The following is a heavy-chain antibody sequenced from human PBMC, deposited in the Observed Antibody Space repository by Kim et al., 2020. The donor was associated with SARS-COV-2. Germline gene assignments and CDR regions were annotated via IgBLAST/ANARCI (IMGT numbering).Heavy chain of an antibody. CDR2: IIPIFGTA. J-gene: IGHJ4*02. V-gene: IGHV1-69*13. CDR3: AREGYSSSTSCYYFDY. Sequence: SVKVSCKASGGTFSSYAISWVRQAPGQGLEWMGGIIPIFGTANYAQKFQGRVTITADESTSTAYMELSSLRSEDTAVYYCAREGYSSSTSCYYFDYWGQGTLVTVSS. CDR1: GGTFSSYA. D-gene: IGHD2-2*01.